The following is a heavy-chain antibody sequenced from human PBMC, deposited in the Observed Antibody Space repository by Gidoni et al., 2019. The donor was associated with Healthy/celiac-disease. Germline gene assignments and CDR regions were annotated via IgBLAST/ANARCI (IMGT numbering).Heavy chain of an antibody. CDR2: ISSSGSTI. J-gene: IGHJ4*02. CDR3: ARHSGAWEHTDPFDY. D-gene: IGHD1-1*01. CDR1: GFTFSSYE. Sequence: EVQLVESGGGLVQPGGSLRLSCAASGFTFSSYEMNWVRQAPGKGLEWVSYISSSGSTIYYADSVKGRFTISRDNAKNSLYLQMNSLRAEDTAVYYCARHSGAWEHTDPFDYWGQGTLVTVSS. V-gene: IGHV3-48*03.